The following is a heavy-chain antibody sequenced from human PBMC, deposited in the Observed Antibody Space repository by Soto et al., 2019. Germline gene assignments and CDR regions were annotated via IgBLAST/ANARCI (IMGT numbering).Heavy chain of an antibody. V-gene: IGHV4-4*03. CDR2: IYHSGTT. Sequence: QVQLQPPPPPPPPPPAPLSLTSAVSGASMSSSTWSSWVRQSPGEGLEWIGEIYHSGTTTYNPSLKSRVTISVDKSKKEFSLKLSSVTAADTAVYYCAIPGPGDFHYWGQGTLVTVSS. CDR3: AIPGPGDFHY. J-gene: IGHJ4*02. CDR1: GASMSSSTW.